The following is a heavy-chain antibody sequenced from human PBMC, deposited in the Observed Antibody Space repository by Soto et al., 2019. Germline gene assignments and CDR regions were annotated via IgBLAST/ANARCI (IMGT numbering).Heavy chain of an antibody. CDR3: TRDRYYDFWSENFYGMDV. V-gene: IGHV3-49*04. D-gene: IGHD3-3*01. CDR2: IRSKAYGGTT. Sequence: GGALRLSCTASGFTFGDYAMSWVRQAPGKGLEWVGFIRSKAYGGTTEYAASVKGRFTISRDDSKSIAYLQMNSLKTEDTAVYYCTRDRYYDFWSENFYGMDVWGQGTTVTVSS. CDR1: GFTFGDYA. J-gene: IGHJ6*02.